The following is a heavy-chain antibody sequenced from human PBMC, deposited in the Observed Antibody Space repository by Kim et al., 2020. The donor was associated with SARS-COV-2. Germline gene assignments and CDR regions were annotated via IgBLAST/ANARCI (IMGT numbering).Heavy chain of an antibody. J-gene: IGHJ6*02. CDR3: ARGLKEWLGYYYYYGMDV. CDR1: GGSFSGYY. Sequence: SQTLSLTCAVYGGSFSGYYWSWIRQPPGKGLEWIGEINHSGSTNYNPSLKSRVTISVDTSKNQFSLKLSSVTAADTAVYYCARGLKEWLGYYYYYGMDVWGQGTTVTVSS. V-gene: IGHV4-34*01. D-gene: IGHD6-19*01. CDR2: INHSGST.